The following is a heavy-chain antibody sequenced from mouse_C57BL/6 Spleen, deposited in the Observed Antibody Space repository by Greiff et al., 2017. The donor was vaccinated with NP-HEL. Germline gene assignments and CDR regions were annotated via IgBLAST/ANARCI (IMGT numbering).Heavy chain of an antibody. CDR2: IRSKSNNYAT. J-gene: IGHJ1*03. D-gene: IGHD1-1*01. Sequence: EVKVVESGGGLVQPKGSLKLSCAASGFSFNTYAMNWVRQAPGKGLEWVARIRSKSNNYATYYADSVKDRFTISRDDSESMLYLQMNNLKTEDTAMYYCVRQGSYGYFDVWGTGTTVTVAS. CDR3: VRQGSYGYFDV. V-gene: IGHV10-1*01. CDR1: GFSFNTYA.